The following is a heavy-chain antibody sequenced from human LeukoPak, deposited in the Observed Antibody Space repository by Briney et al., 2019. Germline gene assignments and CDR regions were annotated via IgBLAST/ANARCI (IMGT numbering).Heavy chain of an antibody. V-gene: IGHV4-59*01. CDR1: GGSITSYY. CDR2: IYYSGST. CDR3: ARSHDFAHWGF. D-gene: IGHD3-16*01. Sequence: SETLSLTCTVSGGSITSYYWSWIRQPPGKGLEWIGYIYYSGSTNYNPSLKSRVTISLDTSKNQFSLKLSSVTAADTAVYYCARSHDFAHWGFWGQGTMVTVSS. J-gene: IGHJ3*01.